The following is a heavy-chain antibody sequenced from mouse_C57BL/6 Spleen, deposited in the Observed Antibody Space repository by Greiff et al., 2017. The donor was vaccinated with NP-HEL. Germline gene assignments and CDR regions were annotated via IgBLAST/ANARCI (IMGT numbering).Heavy chain of an antibody. CDR1: GFNITDYY. J-gene: IGHJ2*01. D-gene: IGHD4-1*02. Sequence: EVQLQQSGAELVKPGASVKLSCTASGFNITDYYMHWVKQRTEQGLEWIGRIDPEDGETKYAPNFKGKATITADPSSNTAYLHLRSLTADDTAVYYCSNSPTGPFDYWGQGTTRTVSS. CDR3: SNSPTGPFDY. CDR2: IDPEDGET. V-gene: IGHV14-2*01.